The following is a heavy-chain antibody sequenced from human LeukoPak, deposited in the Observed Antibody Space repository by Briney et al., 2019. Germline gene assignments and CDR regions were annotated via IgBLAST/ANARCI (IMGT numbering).Heavy chain of an antibody. D-gene: IGHD3-22*01. CDR3: ARDVTYYYDSSGRGAFDI. V-gene: IGHV1-69*13. Sequence: GASVTVSCTASGGTFSSYAISWVRQAPGQGLEWMGGIIPIFGTANYAQKFQGRVTITADESTSTAYMELSSLRSEDTAVYYCARDVTYYYDSSGRGAFDIWGQGTMVTVSS. J-gene: IGHJ3*02. CDR2: IIPIFGTA. CDR1: GGTFSSYA.